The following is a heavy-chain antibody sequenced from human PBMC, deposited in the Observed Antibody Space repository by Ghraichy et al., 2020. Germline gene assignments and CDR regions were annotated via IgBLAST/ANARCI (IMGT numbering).Heavy chain of an antibody. CDR3: ARDRYGDYSSDY. CDR2: ISSGSSYI. J-gene: IGHJ4*02. V-gene: IGHV3-21*01. CDR1: GFTFSTYS. D-gene: IGHD4-17*01. Sequence: GGSLRLSCATSGFTFSTYSINWVRQAPGKGLEWVSSISSGSSYIFYAESVKGRFTISRDSAKNSLYLQMNSLRAEDTAVYYCARDRYGDYSSDYWGQGTLVTVSS.